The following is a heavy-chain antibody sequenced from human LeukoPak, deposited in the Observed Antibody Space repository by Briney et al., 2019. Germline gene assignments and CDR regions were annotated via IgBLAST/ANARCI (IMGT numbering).Heavy chain of an antibody. D-gene: IGHD2-15*01. V-gene: IGHV4-30-4*01. CDR1: GDSVSSNPNY. CDR2: ISYSGST. J-gene: IGHJ4*02. CDR3: AREGAGSSPLDS. Sequence: SQTLSLTCTVSGDSVSSNPNYWTWIRQPPGKGLEWIGYISYSGSTYYNPSLESRLTISVDTSKNQFSLKLTSVTAADTGIYYCAREGAGSSPLDSWGQGTLVTVSS.